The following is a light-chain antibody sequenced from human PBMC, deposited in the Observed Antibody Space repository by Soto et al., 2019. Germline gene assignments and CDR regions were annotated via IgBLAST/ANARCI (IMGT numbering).Light chain of an antibody. V-gene: IGKV1-39*01. CDR3: QQSYSVPYT. CDR1: QRIGKY. Sequence: DIQMTQSPSFLSTSLGDRVTITCRASQRIGKYLNWYQQKPGKAQKALIFTVSSLRSGVPSRFSGSGSATDFTLNIDSLQPEDFATYFCQQSYSVPYTFGQGTKLVI. CDR2: TVS. J-gene: IGKJ2*01.